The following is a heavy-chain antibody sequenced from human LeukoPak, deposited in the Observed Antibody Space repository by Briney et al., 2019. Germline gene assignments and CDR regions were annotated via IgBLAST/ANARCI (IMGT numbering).Heavy chain of an antibody. Sequence: SVKVSCKASGGTFSSYAISWVRQAPGQGLEWMGGIIPIFGTANYEQKFQGRVTITADESTSTAYMELSSLRSEDTAVYYCARARRYSSSEFDYWGQGTLVTVSS. D-gene: IGHD6-6*01. J-gene: IGHJ4*02. CDR1: GGTFSSYA. CDR2: IIPIFGTA. CDR3: ARARRYSSSEFDY. V-gene: IGHV1-69*01.